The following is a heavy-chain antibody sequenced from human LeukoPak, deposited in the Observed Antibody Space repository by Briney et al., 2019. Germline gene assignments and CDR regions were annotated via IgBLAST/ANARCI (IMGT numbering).Heavy chain of an antibody. CDR2: ISSSSSTI. Sequence: GGSLRLSCAASGFTFSSYSMNWVRQAPGKGLEWVSYISSSSSTIYYADSVKGRFTISRDNAKNSLYLQMNSLRAEDTAVYYCARDQYCSSTSCSYYYYYYMDVWGKGTTVTVSS. CDR1: GFTFSSYS. D-gene: IGHD2-2*01. CDR3: ARDQYCSSTSCSYYYYYYMDV. V-gene: IGHV3-48*04. J-gene: IGHJ6*03.